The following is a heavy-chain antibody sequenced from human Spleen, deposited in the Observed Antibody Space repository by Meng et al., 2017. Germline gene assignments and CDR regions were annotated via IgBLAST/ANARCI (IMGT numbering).Heavy chain of an antibody. CDR2: IKSKGSGGTT. CDR3: AHIGDIATKRLES. Sequence: GESLKISCAVSGLNFNDAWMSWVRQAPGKGLEWIGRIKSKGSGGTTDYSAPVKGRFTVSRDDSKNTLYLQMNRLKTEDTAVYHCAHIGDIATKRLESWGQGTLVTVSS. V-gene: IGHV3-15*03. CDR1: GLNFNDAW. D-gene: IGHD2-8*01. J-gene: IGHJ5*01.